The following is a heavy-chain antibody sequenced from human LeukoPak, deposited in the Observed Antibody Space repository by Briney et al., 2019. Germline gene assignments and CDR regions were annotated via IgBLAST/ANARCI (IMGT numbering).Heavy chain of an antibody. D-gene: IGHD3-10*01. V-gene: IGHV1-8*01. CDR1: GYTFTSYD. CDR2: MNPNSGNT. J-gene: IGHJ4*02. CDR3: ARGASSGRGLDY. Sequence: ASVKVSCKASGYTFTSYDINWVRQATGQGLEWMGWMNPNSGNTGYAQKFQGRVTMTRNTSISTAYMELSSLRSEDTAVYYCARGASSGRGLDYWGRGTLVTVSS.